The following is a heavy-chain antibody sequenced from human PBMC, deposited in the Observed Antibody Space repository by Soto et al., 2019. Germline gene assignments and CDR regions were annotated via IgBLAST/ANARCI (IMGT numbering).Heavy chain of an antibody. D-gene: IGHD2-15*01. CDR1: GYTFTSYA. J-gene: IGHJ4*02. CDR2: IKAGNGNT. Sequence: QVQLVQSGAEVKKPGASVKVSCKASGYTFTSYAMHWVRQAPGQRLEGMGWIKAGNGNTKYSQKFQGRVTITRDTAASTAYMELSSLRSEDTAVYYCASGTCSGGSCYSFHVDYWGRGTLVSVSS. CDR3: ASGTCSGGSCYSFHVDY. V-gene: IGHV1-3*01.